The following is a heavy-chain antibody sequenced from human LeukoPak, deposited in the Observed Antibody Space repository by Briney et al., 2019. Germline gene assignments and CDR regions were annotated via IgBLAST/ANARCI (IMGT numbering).Heavy chain of an antibody. CDR3: ASLTYYYDSSGYPLGDNRGNWFDP. D-gene: IGHD3-22*01. CDR1: GGSISSYY. J-gene: IGHJ5*02. CDR2: INHSGST. V-gene: IGHV4-34*01. Sequence: SETLSLTCTVSGGSISSYYWSWIRQPPGKGLEWIGEINHSGSTNYNPSLKSRVTISVDTSKNQFSLKLSSVTAADTAVYYCASLTYYYDSSGYPLGDNRGNWFDPWGQGTLVTVSS.